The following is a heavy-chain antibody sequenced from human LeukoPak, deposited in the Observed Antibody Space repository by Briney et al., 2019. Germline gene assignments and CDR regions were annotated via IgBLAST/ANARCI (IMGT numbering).Heavy chain of an antibody. CDR1: AFTFRNYG. CDR2: ISYDGSNK. Sequence: GGSLRLSCAASAFTFRNYGMHWVRQAPGKGLEWVAVISYDGSNKYYADSVKGRFTISRDNSKNTLYLQMNSLRAEDTAVYYCAKEEKYSSGWLYYYYYYYMDVWGKGTTVTVSS. V-gene: IGHV3-30*18. J-gene: IGHJ6*03. D-gene: IGHD6-19*01. CDR3: AKEEKYSSGWLYYYYYYYMDV.